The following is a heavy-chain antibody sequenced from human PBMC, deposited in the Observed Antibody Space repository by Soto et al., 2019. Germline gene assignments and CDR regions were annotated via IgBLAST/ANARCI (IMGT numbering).Heavy chain of an antibody. Sequence: QVQLVQSGAEVKKPGASVKVSCKASGYTFSSYFISWVRQAPGQGLEWMGWISAYNGNTNYAQNLQGRVTMTTDTSTSTDYMELRGLRSDDTAVLFWSRDLPPVEFWGQGTLVTVSS. V-gene: IGHV1-18*01. CDR2: ISAYNGNT. J-gene: IGHJ4*02. CDR3: SRDLPPVEF. CDR1: GYTFSSYF.